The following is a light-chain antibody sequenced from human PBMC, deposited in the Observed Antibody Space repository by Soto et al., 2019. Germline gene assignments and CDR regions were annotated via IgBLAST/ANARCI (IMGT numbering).Light chain of an antibody. CDR3: QNYNGAPWT. Sequence: DSQMTQSPSSLSASVGDRVTITCRASQGISNYLVWYQQQPGKVPKLLIYAASTLQSGVPSRFSGSGSGTDFTLTISSLQPEDVATYYCQNYNGAPWTFGQGTKVEIK. CDR2: AAS. CDR1: QGISNY. V-gene: IGKV1-27*01. J-gene: IGKJ1*01.